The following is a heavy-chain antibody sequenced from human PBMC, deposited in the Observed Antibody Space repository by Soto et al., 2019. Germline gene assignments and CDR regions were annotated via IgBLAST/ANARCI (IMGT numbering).Heavy chain of an antibody. D-gene: IGHD7-27*01. Sequence: SETLSLTCAVYGGSFSGYYFWNWIRQPPGKGLEWIGQINHSRSTSYNPSLKSXVTISVDTSKNQFSLNLSSVTAADTAVYYCAILGGVPRFDPWGQGTLVTVSS. J-gene: IGHJ5*02. V-gene: IGHV4-34*01. CDR1: GGSFSGYY. CDR2: INHSRST. CDR3: AILGGVPRFDP.